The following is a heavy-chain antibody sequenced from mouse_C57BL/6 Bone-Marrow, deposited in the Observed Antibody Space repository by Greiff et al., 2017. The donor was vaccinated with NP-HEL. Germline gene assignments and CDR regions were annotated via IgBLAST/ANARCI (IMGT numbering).Heavy chain of an antibody. J-gene: IGHJ2*01. CDR3: ARCGDYLYYFDY. D-gene: IGHD2-13*01. CDR1: GFNIKDYY. CDR2: IDPEDGET. V-gene: IGHV14-2*01. Sequence: EVQLQQSGAELVKPGASVKLSCTASGFNIKDYYMHWVKQRTEQGLEWIGRIDPEDGETKYAPKFPGKATITADTSSNTAYLQLSSLTTEDTAVYYCARCGDYLYYFDYWGQGTTLTVSS.